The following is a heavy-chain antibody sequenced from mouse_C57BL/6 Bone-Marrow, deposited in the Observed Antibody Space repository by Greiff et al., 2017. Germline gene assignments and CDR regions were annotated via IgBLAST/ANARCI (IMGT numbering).Heavy chain of an antibody. Sequence: EVHLVESVAELVRPGASVKLSCTASGFNIKNTYMHWVKQRPEQGLEWIGRIDPANGNTKYAPKFQGKATITADKSSNTAYLHLSSLTSEETAIYYCAIITTVVATRGYYSMDYWGQGTSVTVSS. D-gene: IGHD1-1*01. CDR3: AIITTVVATRGYYSMDY. J-gene: IGHJ4*01. V-gene: IGHV14-3*01. CDR1: GFNIKNTY. CDR2: IDPANGNT.